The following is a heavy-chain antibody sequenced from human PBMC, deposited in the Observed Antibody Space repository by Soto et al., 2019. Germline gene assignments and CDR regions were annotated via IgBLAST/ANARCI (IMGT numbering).Heavy chain of an antibody. J-gene: IGHJ3*02. V-gene: IGHV4-4*07. CDR1: GGSISRYY. Sequence: SETLRLTCTVSGGSISRYYWSWIRQPAGKGLEWIGRIYTSGSTKYNPSLKSRVTMSVDTSKNQFSLKLSSVTAADTAVYYCARDSSVVTTFRRWDDAFDIWGQGTMVT. CDR2: IYTSGST. D-gene: IGHD4-4*01. CDR3: ARDSSVVTTFRRWDDAFDI.